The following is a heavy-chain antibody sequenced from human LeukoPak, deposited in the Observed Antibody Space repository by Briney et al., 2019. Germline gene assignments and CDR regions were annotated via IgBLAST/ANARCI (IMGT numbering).Heavy chain of an antibody. V-gene: IGHV3-23*01. CDR1: GFTFISYA. CDR2: INGHGDNT. J-gene: IGHJ6*02. D-gene: IGHD4-17*01. Sequence: GGSLRLSCVASGFTFISYAMSWVRQAPGKGLEWVSSINGHGDNTYYADSVEGQFTITRDNSKNTLYLQMNSLRAEDTAVYYCARRKVTTVTTKEPGYYYYYGMDVWGQGTTVTVSS. CDR3: ARRKVTTVTTKEPGYYYYYGMDV.